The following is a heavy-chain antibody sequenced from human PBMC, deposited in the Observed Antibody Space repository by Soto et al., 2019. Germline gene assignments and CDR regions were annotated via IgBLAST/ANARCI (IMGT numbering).Heavy chain of an antibody. CDR1: GGSISSYY. CDR2: IYYSGST. Sequence: LETLPHTCTFSGGSISSYYWSWIRQPPGKGLEWIGYIYYSGSTNYNPSLKSRVTISVDTSKNQFSLKLSSVTAADTAVYYCARQVVVVPAAILPPSHYYYYYMDVWGKGTTVTVSS. D-gene: IGHD2-2*02. J-gene: IGHJ6*03. CDR3: ARQVVVVPAAILPPSHYYYYYMDV. V-gene: IGHV4-59*08.